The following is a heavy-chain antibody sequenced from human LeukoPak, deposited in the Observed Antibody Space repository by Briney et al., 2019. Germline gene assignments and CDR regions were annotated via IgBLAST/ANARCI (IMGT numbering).Heavy chain of an antibody. D-gene: IGHD2-2*01. CDR3: ARGPRYCSSTSCSPVQGWANYYYYYMDV. Sequence: ASVKVSCKASGYTFTGYYMHWVRQAPGQGLEWMGWINPNSGGTNYAQKFQGRVTMTRDTSISTAYMELSRLRSDDTAVYYCARGPRYCSSTSCSPVQGWANYYYYYMDVWGKGTTVTVSS. CDR1: GYTFTGYY. CDR2: INPNSGGT. J-gene: IGHJ6*03. V-gene: IGHV1-2*02.